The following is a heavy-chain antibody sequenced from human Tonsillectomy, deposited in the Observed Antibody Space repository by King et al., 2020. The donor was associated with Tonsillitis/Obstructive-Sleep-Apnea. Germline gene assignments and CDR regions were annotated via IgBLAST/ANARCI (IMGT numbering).Heavy chain of an antibody. CDR2: INSSGGST. D-gene: IGHD3-10*01. Sequence: QLVQSGAEVKKPGASVKVSCKASGYTFTNFYMHWVRQAPGQGLEWMGTINSSGGSTNYAQKFQGRVTMTRDTSTSTVYMELSSLRSEDTAVYYCASEESGGIRGVVTESYYYYGMDVWGQGTTVTVSS. CDR3: ASEESGGIRGVVTESYYYYGMDV. CDR1: GYTFTNFY. J-gene: IGHJ6*02. V-gene: IGHV1-46*01.